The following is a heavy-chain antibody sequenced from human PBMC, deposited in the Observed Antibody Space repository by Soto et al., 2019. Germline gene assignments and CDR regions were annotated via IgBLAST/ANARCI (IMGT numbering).Heavy chain of an antibody. CDR1: GFTFSSYA. J-gene: IGHJ6*02. CDR3: AKDSIAAAGRYYYGMDV. V-gene: IGHV3-23*01. CDR2: ISGSGGST. Sequence: PGGSLRLSCAASGFTFSSYAMSWVRQAPGKGLEWVSAISGSGGSTYYADSVKGRFTISRDNSKNTLYLQMNSLRAEDTAVYYCAKDSIAAAGRYYYGMDVWGQGTKVTVS. D-gene: IGHD6-13*01.